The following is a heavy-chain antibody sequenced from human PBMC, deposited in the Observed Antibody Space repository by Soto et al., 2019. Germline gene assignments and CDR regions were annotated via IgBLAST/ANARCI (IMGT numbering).Heavy chain of an antibody. CDR3: ARGRCTSCYGYYYGMDV. CDR2: IIPIFGTA. J-gene: IGHJ6*02. Sequence: QVQLVQSGAEVKKPGSSVKVSCKASGGTFSSYAISWVRQAPGQGLEWMGGIIPIFGTANYAQKFQGRVTITADKSTSTAYMELSSLRSEDTAVYYCARGRCTSCYGYYYGMDVWGQGTTVTVSS. CDR1: GGTFSSYA. D-gene: IGHD2-2*01. V-gene: IGHV1-69*06.